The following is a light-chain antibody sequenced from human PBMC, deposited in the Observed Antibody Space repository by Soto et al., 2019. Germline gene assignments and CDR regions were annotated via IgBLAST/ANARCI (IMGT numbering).Light chain of an antibody. Sequence: AIRMTQSPSSFSASTGDRVSITCRATRDIGTYLAWYQQIPGKAPKLLIYDASTLQTWVPSRFSGSGSGTEFTLTITSLQPDDFAIYYCQHYHGYPFTFGPGSKVDIK. CDR3: QHYHGYPFT. CDR1: RDIGTY. CDR2: DAS. J-gene: IGKJ3*01. V-gene: IGKV1-8*01.